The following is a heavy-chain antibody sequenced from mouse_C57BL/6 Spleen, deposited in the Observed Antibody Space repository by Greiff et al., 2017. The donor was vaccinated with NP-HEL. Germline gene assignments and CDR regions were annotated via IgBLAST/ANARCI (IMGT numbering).Heavy chain of an antibody. V-gene: IGHV1-26*01. Sequence: VQLQQSGPELVKPGASVKISCKASGYTFTDYYMNWVKQSHGKSLEWIGDINPNNGGTSYNQKFKGKATLTVDKSSSTAYMELRSLTSEDSAVYYCAREGGSSYVGAMDYWGQGTSVTVSS. D-gene: IGHD1-1*01. J-gene: IGHJ4*01. CDR3: AREGGSSYVGAMDY. CDR1: GYTFTDYY. CDR2: INPNNGGT.